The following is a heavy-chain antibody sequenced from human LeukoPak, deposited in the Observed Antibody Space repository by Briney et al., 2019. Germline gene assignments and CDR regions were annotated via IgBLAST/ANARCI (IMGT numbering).Heavy chain of an antibody. D-gene: IGHD7-27*01. CDR3: ARDQGLGTSTLNDAFDI. V-gene: IGHV4-38-2*02. J-gene: IGHJ3*02. Sequence: SETLSLTCTVSGYSISSGYYWGWIRQPPGKGLEWIGSIYHSGSTYYNPSLKSRVTISVDTPKNQFSLKLSSVTAADTAVYYCARDQGLGTSTLNDAFDIWGQGTMVTVSS. CDR1: GYSISSGYY. CDR2: IYHSGST.